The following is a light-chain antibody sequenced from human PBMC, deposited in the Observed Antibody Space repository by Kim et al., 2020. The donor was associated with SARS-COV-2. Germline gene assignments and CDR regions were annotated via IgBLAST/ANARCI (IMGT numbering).Light chain of an antibody. CDR2: GAS. CDR1: QGVNSN. CDR3: QQYNNWPLT. V-gene: IGKV3-15*01. J-gene: IGKJ4*01. Sequence: EIVMTQSPATLSVSPGERATLSCRARQGVNSNLAWYQQKPGQAPRLLIYGASARATDVPARFSGSGSGTEFTLTISSLQSEDFAVYYCQQYNNWPLTFGGGTKVDIK.